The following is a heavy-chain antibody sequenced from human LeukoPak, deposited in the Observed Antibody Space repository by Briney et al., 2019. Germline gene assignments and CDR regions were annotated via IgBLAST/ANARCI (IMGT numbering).Heavy chain of an antibody. V-gene: IGHV1-2*02. CDR2: INPNSGGT. J-gene: IGHJ6*02. CDR3: ASIYYGSGSYNYYYGMDV. Sequence: ASVKVSCKASGYTFTGYYMHWVRQAPGQGLEWMGWINPNSGGTNYAQKFQGRVTVTRDTSISTAYMELSRLRSDDTAVYYCASIYYGSGSYNYYYGMDVWGQGTTVTVSS. CDR1: GYTFTGYY. D-gene: IGHD3-10*01.